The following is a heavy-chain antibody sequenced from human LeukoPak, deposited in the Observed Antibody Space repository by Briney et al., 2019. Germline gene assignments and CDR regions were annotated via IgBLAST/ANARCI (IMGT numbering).Heavy chain of an antibody. CDR3: ARVPEWLRGVDY. V-gene: IGHV1-2*02. J-gene: IGHJ4*02. Sequence: ASVKVSCKASGYTFTGYYMHWVRQAPGQGLEWMGWINPNSGGTNYAQKFQGRVTMTRDTSISTAYMELSRLRSDDTAVYYYARVPEWLRGVDYWGQGTLVTVSS. D-gene: IGHD5-12*01. CDR2: INPNSGGT. CDR1: GYTFTGYY.